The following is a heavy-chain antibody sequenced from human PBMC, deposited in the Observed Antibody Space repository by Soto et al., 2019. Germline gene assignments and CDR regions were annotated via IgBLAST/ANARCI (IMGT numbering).Heavy chain of an antibody. D-gene: IGHD6-19*01. CDR2: INGDGSST. Sequence: EVQLVESGGGLVQPGGSLRLSCAASGFTFSGFWMHWVRQAPGKGLVWVSRINGDGSSTTYADSVKGRFTISRDTTNNTMYLPMYSLRAEDTAVYYCARGGLYRSPHFCYWGQGSLVAVSS. CDR3: ARGGLYRSPHFCY. J-gene: IGHJ4*02. V-gene: IGHV3-74*01. CDR1: GFTFSGFW.